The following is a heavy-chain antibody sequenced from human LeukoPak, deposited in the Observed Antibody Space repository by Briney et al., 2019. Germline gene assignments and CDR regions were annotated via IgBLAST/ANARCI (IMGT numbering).Heavy chain of an antibody. CDR1: GFTFSSYG. D-gene: IGHD2-15*01. CDR2: ISYDGSNK. Sequence: GRSLRLSCAASGFTFSSYGMHWVRQAPGKGLEWVAVISYDGSNKYYADSVKGRFTISRDNSKNTLYLQMNSLGAEDTAVYYCAKDADIVVVVAASYPDYWGQGTLVTVSS. V-gene: IGHV3-30*18. CDR3: AKDADIVVVVAASYPDY. J-gene: IGHJ4*02.